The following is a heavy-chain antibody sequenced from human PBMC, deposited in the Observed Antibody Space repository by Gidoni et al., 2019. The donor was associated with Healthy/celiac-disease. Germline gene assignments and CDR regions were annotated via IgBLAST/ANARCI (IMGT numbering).Heavy chain of an antibody. CDR2: ISGSGGST. Sequence: EVQLLESGGGLVQPGGSLRLSCAASGLPFSSDAMSWVRQAPGKGLEWVSAISGSGGSTYYADSVKGRFTISRDNSKNTLYLQMNSLRAEDTAVYYCAKDGGSTFYYYYGMDVWGQGTTVTVSS. V-gene: IGHV3-23*01. J-gene: IGHJ6*02. CDR3: AKDGGSTFYYYYGMDV. D-gene: IGHD1-26*01. CDR1: GLPFSSDA.